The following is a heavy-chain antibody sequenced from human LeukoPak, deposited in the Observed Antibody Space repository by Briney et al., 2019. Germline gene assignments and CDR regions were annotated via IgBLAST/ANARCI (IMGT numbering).Heavy chain of an antibody. J-gene: IGHJ4*02. V-gene: IGHV3-7*01. Sequence: GGSLRLSCSASGFTFSFYWMHWVRQTPGKGLEWVANIKQDGSEKYYVDSVKGRFTISRDNAKNSLYLQMNSLRAEDTAVYYCARDGGIQLWSYAGGQGTLVTVS. CDR2: IKQDGSEK. D-gene: IGHD5-18*01. CDR3: ARDGGIQLWSYA. CDR1: GFTFSFYW.